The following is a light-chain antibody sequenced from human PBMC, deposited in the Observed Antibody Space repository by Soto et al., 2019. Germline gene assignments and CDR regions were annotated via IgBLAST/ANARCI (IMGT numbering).Light chain of an antibody. V-gene: IGKV3-20*01. CDR1: QSVNSR. CDR3: QHYGRSPIT. CDR2: GAS. Sequence: EIVLTQSPGTLSLSPGERATLSCRASQSVNSRLAWYQHKPGQAPRLLISGASSMATGIPDRFSGSGSATDFTLTISRLEPEDFALYYCQHYGRSPITFGQGTRLEMK. J-gene: IGKJ5*01.